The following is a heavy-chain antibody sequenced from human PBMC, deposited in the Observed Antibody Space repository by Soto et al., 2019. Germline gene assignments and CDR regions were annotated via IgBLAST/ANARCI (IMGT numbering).Heavy chain of an antibody. CDR3: AKVGCSSTSCYALDY. J-gene: IGHJ4*02. D-gene: IGHD2-2*01. CDR1: GFTFDDYA. Sequence: EVQLVESGGGLVQPGRSLRLSCAASGFTFDDYAMHWVRQAPGKGLEWVSGISWNSGSIGYADSVKGRFTISRDNAKNSLYLQMNSLRAEDTALYYCAKVGCSSTSCYALDYCGQGTLVTVSS. V-gene: IGHV3-9*01. CDR2: ISWNSGSI.